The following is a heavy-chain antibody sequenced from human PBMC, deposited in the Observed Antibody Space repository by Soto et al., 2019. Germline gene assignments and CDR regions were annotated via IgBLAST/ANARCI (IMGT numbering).Heavy chain of an antibody. J-gene: IGHJ4*02. Sequence: QVQLQQWGAGLLKPSETLSLTCAVYGGSFSGYYWSWIRQPPGKGLEWIGEINHSGSTNYNPSLKSRVTISVDTSKNQFSLKLSSVTAADTAVYYCASAHKAGGYCSGGSCRRMRFDYWGQGTLVTVSS. CDR1: GGSFSGYY. CDR2: INHSGST. CDR3: ASAHKAGGYCSGGSCRRMRFDY. D-gene: IGHD2-15*01. V-gene: IGHV4-34*01.